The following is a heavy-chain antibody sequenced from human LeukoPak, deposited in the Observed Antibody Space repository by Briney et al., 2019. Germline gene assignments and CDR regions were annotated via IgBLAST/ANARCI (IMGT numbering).Heavy chain of an antibody. CDR1: GGSISSSSYY. CDR3: ARQDISGHYDY. V-gene: IGHV4-39*01. J-gene: IGHJ4*02. D-gene: IGHD3-22*01. CDR2: LYYSGIT. Sequence: SETLSLTCTVSGGSISSSSYYWGWIRQPPRKGLEWIGSLYYSGITYYTPSLNSRVSIFVDTSKTQFSLRLTSVTAADTAVYYCARQDISGHYDYWGQGTLVTVSS.